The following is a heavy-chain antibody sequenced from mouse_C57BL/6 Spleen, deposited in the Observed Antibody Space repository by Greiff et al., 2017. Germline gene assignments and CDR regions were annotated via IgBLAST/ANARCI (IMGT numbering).Heavy chain of an antibody. J-gene: IGHJ4*01. D-gene: IGHD2-5*01. CDR3: ASSNFYYYAMDD. Sequence: QVQLQQSGAELVKPGASVKISCKASGYAFSSYWMNWVKQRPGKGLEWIGEIYPGDGDTNYNGKFKGKATLTADKSSSTAYMPLSSLTSEDSAVYFCASSNFYYYAMDDWGQGTSVTVSS. V-gene: IGHV1-80*01. CDR1: GYAFSSYW. CDR2: IYPGDGDT.